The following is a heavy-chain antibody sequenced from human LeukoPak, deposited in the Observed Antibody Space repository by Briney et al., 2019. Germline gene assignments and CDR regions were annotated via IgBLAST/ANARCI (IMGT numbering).Heavy chain of an antibody. CDR1: GISLSNYA. D-gene: IGHD3-10*01. CDR3: AKRGVVIRGLLVIGYHQEAYHYDF. Sequence: GGSLRLSCVVSGISLSNYAMTWVRQAPGKGLGWVSYISERGGSTTYADSVKGRFTISRDTSLNTLYLQMDNLRAEDTAVYFCAKRGVVIRGLLVIGYHQEAYHYDFWGQGVLVTVSS. J-gene: IGHJ4*02. CDR2: ISERGGST. V-gene: IGHV3-23*01.